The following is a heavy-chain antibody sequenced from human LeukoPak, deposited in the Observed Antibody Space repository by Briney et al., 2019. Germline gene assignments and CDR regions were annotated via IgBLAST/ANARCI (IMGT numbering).Heavy chain of an antibody. CDR3: ARWRGAQSEFDY. V-gene: IGHV3-7*01. Sequence: GGSLRLSCAGSGFIFSSYSMGWVRQAPGKGLEFVAHLKESGIEKEYVDSVEGRFTISRDNGKISLYLQMNSLRAEDTALYFCARWRGAQSEFDYWGQGTHVIVSS. J-gene: IGHJ4*02. CDR1: GFIFSSYS. D-gene: IGHD3-3*01. CDR2: LKESGIEK.